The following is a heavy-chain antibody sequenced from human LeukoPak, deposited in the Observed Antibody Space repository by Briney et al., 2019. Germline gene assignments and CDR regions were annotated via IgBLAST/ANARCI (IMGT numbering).Heavy chain of an antibody. CDR3: ARGDSSSWITRGNWFDP. D-gene: IGHD6-6*01. V-gene: IGHV4-39*07. Sequence: SETLSLTCTVSGGSISSSSYYWGWIRQPPGKGLEWIGSIYYSGSTYYNPSLKSRVTISVDTSKNQFSLKLSSVTAADTAVYYCARGDSSSWITRGNWFDPWGQGTLVTVSS. CDR2: IYYSGST. J-gene: IGHJ5*02. CDR1: GGSISSSSYY.